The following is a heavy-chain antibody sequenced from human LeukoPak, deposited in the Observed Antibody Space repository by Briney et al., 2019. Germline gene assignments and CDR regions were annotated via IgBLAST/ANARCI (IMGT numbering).Heavy chain of an antibody. J-gene: IGHJ1*01. CDR2: IWSDGSDK. D-gene: IGHD4-11*01. CDR1: GFTFSHYG. V-gene: IGHV3-33*08. CDR3: ARDAHRGFDYSNSLQN. Sequence: GGSLRLSCAASGFTFSHYGSRWGRQTPGAGLEWVAVIWSDGSDKYYAKSVKGRFTISRDNSKNSLFLQMNSLRAEDTAVYYCARDAHRGFDYSNSLQNWGQGILVTVSS.